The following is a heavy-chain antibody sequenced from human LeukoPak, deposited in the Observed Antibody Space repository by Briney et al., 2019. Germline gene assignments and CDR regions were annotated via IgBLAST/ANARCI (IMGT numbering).Heavy chain of an antibody. D-gene: IGHD3-22*01. CDR2: ISRSSDAI. Sequence: PGGSLRLSCTASGFIFNTQNMNWVRQAPGKGLEWVSYISRSSDAIYYADSVKGRFTISRDNAKNTLYLQMNSLRAEDTAVYYCARRSSSGYDDAFDIWGQGTMVTVSS. CDR1: GFIFNTQN. J-gene: IGHJ3*02. CDR3: ARRSSSGYDDAFDI. V-gene: IGHV3-48*01.